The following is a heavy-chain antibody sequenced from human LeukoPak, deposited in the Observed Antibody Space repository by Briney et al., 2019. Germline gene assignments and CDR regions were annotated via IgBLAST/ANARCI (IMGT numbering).Heavy chain of an antibody. D-gene: IGHD6-19*01. J-gene: IGHJ4*02. CDR1: GGFISTYY. Sequence: PSETLSLTCTVSGGFISTYYWSWIRQPPGKGLEWIGYISYSGSTNYNPSLKSRVTISVDTSKNQFSLKLSSVTAADTAVFYCARIKADSSGWYEIDYWGQGTLVTVSS. CDR3: ARIKADSSGWYEIDY. CDR2: ISYSGST. V-gene: IGHV4-59*01.